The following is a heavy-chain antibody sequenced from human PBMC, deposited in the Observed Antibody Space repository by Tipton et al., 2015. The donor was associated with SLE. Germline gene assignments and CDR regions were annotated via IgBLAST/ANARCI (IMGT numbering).Heavy chain of an antibody. V-gene: IGHV4-59*12. J-gene: IGHJ4*02. Sequence: TLSLTCTVSGGSISSYYWSWIRQPPGKGLEWIGYIYYSGSTYYSPSLKSRVTISVDTSKNQFSLKLSSVTAADTAVYYCARDQGGYSGYDPTSWGQGTLVTVSS. CDR3: ARDQGGYSGYDPTS. CDR2: IYYSGST. D-gene: IGHD5-12*01. CDR1: GGSISSYY.